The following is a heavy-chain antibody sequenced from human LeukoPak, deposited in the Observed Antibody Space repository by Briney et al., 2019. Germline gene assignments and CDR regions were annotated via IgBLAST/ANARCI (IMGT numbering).Heavy chain of an antibody. CDR3: ARGGSGSSPLMRGYYYYYYMDV. V-gene: IGHV3-7*01. D-gene: IGHD3-10*01. CDR2: IKQDGSEK. Sequence: GGSLRLSCAASGFTFSNAWMSWVRQAPGKGLEWVANIKQDGSEKYYVDSVKGRFTISRDNAKNSLYLQMNSLRAEDTAVYYCARGGSGSSPLMRGYYYYYYMDVWGKGTTVTISS. J-gene: IGHJ6*03. CDR1: GFTFSNAW.